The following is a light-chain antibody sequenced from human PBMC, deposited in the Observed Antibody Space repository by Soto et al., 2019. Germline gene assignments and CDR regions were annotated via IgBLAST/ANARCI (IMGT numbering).Light chain of an antibody. CDR3: QSYDSTLTVV. CDR2: GNI. V-gene: IGLV1-40*01. J-gene: IGLJ2*01. CDR1: RSDIGAGYD. Sequence: QLVLTQPPSVSGAPGQRVTISCTGSRSDIGAGYDVHWYQQLPGTAPKLLIYGNINRPSGVPDRFSGSKSGTSASLAITGLQADDEADYYCQSYDSTLTVVFGGGTKLTVL.